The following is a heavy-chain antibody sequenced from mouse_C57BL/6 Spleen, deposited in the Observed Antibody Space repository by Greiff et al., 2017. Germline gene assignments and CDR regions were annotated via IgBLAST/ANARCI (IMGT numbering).Heavy chain of an antibody. CDR2: IYPSDSET. Sequence: QVQLQQPGAELVRPGSSVKLSCKASGYTFTSYWMDWVKQRPGQGLEWIGNIYPSDSETHYNQKFKDKATLTVDKSSSTAYMQLSSLTSEDSAVYYCARGRDGYYPAWFAYWGQGTLVTVSA. D-gene: IGHD2-3*01. CDR3: ARGRDGYYPAWFAY. V-gene: IGHV1-61*01. CDR1: GYTFTSYW. J-gene: IGHJ3*01.